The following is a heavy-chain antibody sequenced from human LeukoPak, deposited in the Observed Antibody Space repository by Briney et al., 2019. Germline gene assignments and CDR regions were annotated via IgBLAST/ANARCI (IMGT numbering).Heavy chain of an antibody. CDR3: ARDSAYCGGECYSDY. J-gene: IGHJ4*02. CDR1: GFIFDDYG. Sequence: GGSLRLSCAASGFIFDDYGMSWVRQGPGKGLEWVSGIYWNGGSTGYADSVKGRFTISRDNAKNSLYLQMNSLRAEDTAFYYCARDSAYCGGECYSDYWGQGTLVTVSS. V-gene: IGHV3-20*04. D-gene: IGHD2-21*01. CDR2: IYWNGGST.